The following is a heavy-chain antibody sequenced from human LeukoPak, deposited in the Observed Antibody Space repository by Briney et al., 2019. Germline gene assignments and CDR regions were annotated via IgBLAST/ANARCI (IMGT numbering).Heavy chain of an antibody. CDR3: ARVGGTSSWYYFDY. Sequence: GGSLRLSCAASGFIFSSYGMHWVRQAPGKGLEWVAVIWYDGSNKYYADSVKGRSTISRDNIKNTLYLQMNSLRAEDTAVYYCARVGGTSSWYYFDYWGQGTLVTVSS. J-gene: IGHJ4*02. D-gene: IGHD6-13*01. CDR2: IWYDGSNK. V-gene: IGHV3-33*01. CDR1: GFIFSSYG.